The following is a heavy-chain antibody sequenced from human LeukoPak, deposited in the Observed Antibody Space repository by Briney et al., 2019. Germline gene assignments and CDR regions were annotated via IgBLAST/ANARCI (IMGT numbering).Heavy chain of an antibody. J-gene: IGHJ4*02. Sequence: ASVKVSCKASGYTFTGYYIHWVRQAPGQGLEWMGWINPNSGGTNYAQKFQGRVTMTRDTSISTAYMELSRLRSDDTAVYYCARGLYFSYDYYYDSSGYSAEVGYYFDYWGQGTLVTVSS. CDR2: INPNSGGT. CDR1: GYTFTGYY. D-gene: IGHD3-22*01. CDR3: ARGLYFSYDYYYDSSGYSAEVGYYFDY. V-gene: IGHV1-2*02.